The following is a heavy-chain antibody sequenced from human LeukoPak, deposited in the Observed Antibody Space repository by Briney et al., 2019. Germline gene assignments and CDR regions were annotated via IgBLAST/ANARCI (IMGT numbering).Heavy chain of an antibody. V-gene: IGHV4-39*01. CDR1: GDSFSRNTYS. D-gene: IGHD1-26*01. CDR3: ARRGSMGGSFVGAFDI. CDR2: IYYTGRT. Sequence: SETLSLTCTVSGDSFSRNTYSWGWIRQPPGKGLEWIGSIYYTGRTFYNPSLKSRATISVDTSKNQFSLKLSSVTAADTAVYYCARRGSMGGSFVGAFDIWGQGTMATVSS. J-gene: IGHJ3*02.